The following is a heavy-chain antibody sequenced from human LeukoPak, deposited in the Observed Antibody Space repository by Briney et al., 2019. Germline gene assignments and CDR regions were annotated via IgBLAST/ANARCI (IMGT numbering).Heavy chain of an antibody. CDR3: ARVAGGNCDYFDH. J-gene: IGHJ4*02. CDR2: IFHSGSN. CDR1: GYSISSDYY. V-gene: IGHV4-38-2*01. D-gene: IGHD4-23*01. Sequence: SSETLSPTCAVSGYSISSDYYWGWIRQPPGKGLEWIGSIFHSGSNLYNPSLKSRVTISLDASKNQFSLKLSSVTAADTAVYYCARVAGGNCDYFDHCGEGPRDRVSS.